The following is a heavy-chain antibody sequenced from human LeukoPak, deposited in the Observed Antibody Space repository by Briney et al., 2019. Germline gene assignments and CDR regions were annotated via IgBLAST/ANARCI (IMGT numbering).Heavy chain of an antibody. D-gene: IGHD5-12*01. Sequence: SETLSLTCTVSESISQTKYYCGWIRQPAGKGLEWIGSVSYSGSTFYNPSLKSRLTISQDTSKNQFSLKLSSVTAADTALYYCARDKGWQRLDYWGQGTLVTMSS. CDR2: VSYSGST. CDR3: ARDKGWQRLDY. J-gene: IGHJ4*02. CDR1: ESISQTKYY. V-gene: IGHV4-39*07.